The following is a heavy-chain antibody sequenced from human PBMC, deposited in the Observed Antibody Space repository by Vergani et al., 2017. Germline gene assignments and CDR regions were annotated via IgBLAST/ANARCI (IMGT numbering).Heavy chain of an antibody. Sequence: EVQLVQSGAEVKKPGESLKISGKGSGYSFTSSWIGWVRQMPGKGLEWMGIIYPGDSDTRYNPSFQGQVTISADKSLSTAYLQWSSLKASDTAMYYCARGQWRDWDAFDLWGQGTMVTVSS. CDR2: IYPGDSDT. D-gene: IGHD6-19*01. CDR3: ARGQWRDWDAFDL. V-gene: IGHV5-51*03. J-gene: IGHJ3*01. CDR1: GYSFTSSW.